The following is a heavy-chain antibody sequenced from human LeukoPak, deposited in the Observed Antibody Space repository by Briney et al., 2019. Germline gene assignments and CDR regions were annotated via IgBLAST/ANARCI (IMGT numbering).Heavy chain of an antibody. CDR3: AKDLVLRRGYSYGYFDY. J-gene: IGHJ4*02. Sequence: GGSLRLSCAASGFTFSSYGMHWVRQAPGKGLEWVAVIWYDGSKKYYADSVKGRFTISRDNSKNTLYLQMNSLRAEDTAVYYCAKDLVLRRGYSYGYFDYWGQGTLVTVSS. V-gene: IGHV3-33*06. CDR2: IWYDGSKK. D-gene: IGHD5-18*01. CDR1: GFTFSSYG.